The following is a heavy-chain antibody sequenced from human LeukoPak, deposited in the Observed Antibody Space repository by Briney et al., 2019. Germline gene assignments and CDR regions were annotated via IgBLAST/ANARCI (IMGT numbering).Heavy chain of an antibody. CDR2: ISYSGST. J-gene: IGHJ4*02. D-gene: IGHD2-21*01. Sequence: SELLSLTCTVSDDSISSNDYYWGWIRQPPGKGLEWIGSISYSGSTYYKPSLKSRVTISMATSKNQISLQLSSVTAADTAVYYCARRCAGGDCYGAFDYWGQGTLVTVSS. CDR1: DDSISSNDYY. V-gene: IGHV4-39*01. CDR3: ARRCAGGDCYGAFDY.